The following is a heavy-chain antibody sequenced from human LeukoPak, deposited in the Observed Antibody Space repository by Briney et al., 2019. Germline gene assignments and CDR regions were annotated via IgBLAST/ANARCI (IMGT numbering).Heavy chain of an antibody. V-gene: IGHV1-24*01. Sequence: ASVKVSCKVSGYTLTELSMHWVRQAPGKGLEWMGGFDPEDGETIYAQKFQGRVTMTEDTSTDTAYMELSSLRSEDTAVYYCARDHTAWIAAAGSYYSDYWGQGTLVTVSS. D-gene: IGHD6-13*01. CDR3: ARDHTAWIAAAGSYYSDY. CDR1: GYTLTELS. J-gene: IGHJ4*02. CDR2: FDPEDGET.